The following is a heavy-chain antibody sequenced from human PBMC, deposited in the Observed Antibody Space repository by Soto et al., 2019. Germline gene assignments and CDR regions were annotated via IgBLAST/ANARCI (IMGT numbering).Heavy chain of an antibody. J-gene: IGHJ4*02. Sequence: QVQLVESGGGVVQPGRSLRLSCAASGFTFSGYAVHWVRQAPGKGLEWVAGITYDGSEKYYADSVKGRFTISRDNSKDTLYLQMNSLRTEDTAVYYCASCGDNRDHWGQGTLVTVSS. V-gene: IGHV3-30-3*01. CDR2: ITYDGSEK. CDR3: ASCGDNRDH. CDR1: GFTFSGYA. D-gene: IGHD4-17*01.